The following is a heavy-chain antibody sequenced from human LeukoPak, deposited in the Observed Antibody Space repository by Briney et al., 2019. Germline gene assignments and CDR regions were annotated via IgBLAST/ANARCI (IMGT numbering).Heavy chain of an antibody. Sequence: GGSLRLSCTASGFTFGDYAMSWVRQAPGRGLEWVGFIRSKAYGGTTEYAASVKGRFTISRDDSKSIAYLQMNSLKTEDTAVYYCTRDLPIAVAAYDAFDIWGQGTMVTVSS. CDR3: TRDLPIAVAAYDAFDI. CDR2: IRSKAYGGTT. J-gene: IGHJ3*02. D-gene: IGHD6-19*01. V-gene: IGHV3-49*04. CDR1: GFTFGDYA.